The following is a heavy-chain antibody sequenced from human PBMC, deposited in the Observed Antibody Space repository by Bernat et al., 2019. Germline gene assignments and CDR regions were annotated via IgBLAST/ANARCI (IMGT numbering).Heavy chain of an antibody. Sequence: QVTLRESGPALVKPTQTLTLTCTFSGFSLSTSGMCVSWIRQPPGKALEWLARIDWDDDKYYSTSLKTRLTISKDTSKNQVVLTMTNMDPVDTATYYCARMHEYSSSVSSRWYFDLWGRGPLVTVSS. CDR1: GFSLSTSGMC. D-gene: IGHD6-6*01. CDR3: ARMHEYSSSVSSRWYFDL. J-gene: IGHJ2*01. V-gene: IGHV2-70*15. CDR2: IDWDDDK.